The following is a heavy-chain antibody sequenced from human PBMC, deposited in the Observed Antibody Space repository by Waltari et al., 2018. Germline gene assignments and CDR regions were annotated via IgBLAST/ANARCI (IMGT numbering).Heavy chain of an antibody. Sequence: QLQLQESGPGLVKPSETLSLTCTVSGGSISSSSYYWGWIRQPPGKGLEWIGSIYYSGSTYYNPSLKSRVTISVDTSKNQFSLKLSSVTAADTAVYYCARVGGPPGVVIAIPDLGAFDIWGQGTMVTVSS. CDR3: ARVGGPPGVVIAIPDLGAFDI. CDR1: GGSISSSSYY. J-gene: IGHJ3*02. D-gene: IGHD2-21*01. CDR2: IYYSGST. V-gene: IGHV4-39*07.